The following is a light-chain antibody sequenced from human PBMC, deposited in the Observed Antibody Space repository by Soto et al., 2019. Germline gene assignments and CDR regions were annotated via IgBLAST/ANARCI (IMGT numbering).Light chain of an antibody. V-gene: IGKV3-15*01. CDR2: GAS. Sequence: ETVLTQSPATFSVSPGERATLSCRASQSIGSNLAWYQQRPGQPPRLLIYGASTRATCVPARFSGSGSGTEFTLTINSLQSEDFALYYCQQYNQWPLFTFGPGTKVDIK. J-gene: IGKJ3*01. CDR3: QQYNQWPLFT. CDR1: QSIGSN.